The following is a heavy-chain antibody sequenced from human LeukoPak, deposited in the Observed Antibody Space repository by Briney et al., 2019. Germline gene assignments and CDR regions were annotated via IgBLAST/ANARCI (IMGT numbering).Heavy chain of an antibody. J-gene: IGHJ6*03. CDR3: ARAGTVTSAYYYYYMDV. D-gene: IGHD4-11*01. CDR2: IYYSGST. CDR1: GGSISGYY. Sequence: SETLSLTCSVSGGSISGYYWSWIRQPPGKGLEWIGYIYYSGSTNYNPSLKSRVTISVDTSKNQFSLKLSSVTAADTAVYYCARAGTVTSAYYYYYMDVWGKGTTVTVSS. V-gene: IGHV4-59*01.